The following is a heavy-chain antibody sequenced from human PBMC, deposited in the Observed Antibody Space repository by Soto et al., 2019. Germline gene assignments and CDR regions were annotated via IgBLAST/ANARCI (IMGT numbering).Heavy chain of an antibody. J-gene: IGHJ6*02. Sequence: GASVKVSCKASGGTFSSYAISWVRQAPGQGLEWMGGIIPIFGTANYAQKFQGRVTITADGSTSTAYMELSSLRSEDTAVYYCARGYCSSTSCPGGYYYYGMDVWGQGTTVTVSS. CDR3: ARGYCSSTSCPGGYYYYGMDV. CDR1: GGTFSSYA. D-gene: IGHD2-2*01. V-gene: IGHV1-69*13. CDR2: IIPIFGTA.